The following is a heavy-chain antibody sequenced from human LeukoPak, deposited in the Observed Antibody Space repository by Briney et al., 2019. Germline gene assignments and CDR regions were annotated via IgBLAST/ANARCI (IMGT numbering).Heavy chain of an antibody. J-gene: IGHJ4*02. CDR2: ISAYNGNT. D-gene: IGHD3-3*01. CDR3: ARSPFQYDLWSGWDPCFGY. V-gene: IGHV1-18*01. Sequence: GASVMSSCRASGYTFASYGISRVRQAPGQGLEGMGWISAYNGNTKHAQKLQGRVTMTTDTSTSTAYMVLRSLRSDDTAVYYCARSPFQYDLWSGWDPCFGYWGQGTLVTVSS. CDR1: GYTFASYG.